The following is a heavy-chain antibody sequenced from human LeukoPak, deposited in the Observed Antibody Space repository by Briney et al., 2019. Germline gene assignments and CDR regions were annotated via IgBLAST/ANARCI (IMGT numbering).Heavy chain of an antibody. D-gene: IGHD5/OR15-5a*01. CDR2: IYTTGNT. V-gene: IGHV4-61*02. J-gene: IGHJ6*03. CDR1: GDSISSGVFY. CDR3: ARGSFYRNSYYHYINV. Sequence: SETLSLTCSLSGDSISSGVFYWSWIRQPAGKGLEWIGRIYTTGNTNYNPSLKSRVTMSIDTSENQFSLKLTSVTAADTAVYYCARGSFYRNSYYHYINVWGTGTTVTVSS.